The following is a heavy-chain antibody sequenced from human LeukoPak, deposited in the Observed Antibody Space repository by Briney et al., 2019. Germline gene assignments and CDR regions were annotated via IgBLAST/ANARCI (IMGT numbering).Heavy chain of an antibody. V-gene: IGHV3-66*01. Sequence: GGSLRLSCAASGFTFTNAWMSWARQAPGKGLEWVSVIYSGGNTYYADSVKGRFTISRDNSKNTLYLQMNSLRAEDTAVYYCARDKRDAYNYWGFHYFDFWGQGTLVTVSS. CDR2: IYSGGNT. CDR3: ARDKRDAYNYWGFHYFDF. D-gene: IGHD5-24*01. J-gene: IGHJ4*02. CDR1: GFTFTNAW.